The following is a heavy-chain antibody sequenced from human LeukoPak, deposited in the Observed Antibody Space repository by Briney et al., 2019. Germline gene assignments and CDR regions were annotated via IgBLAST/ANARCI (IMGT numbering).Heavy chain of an antibody. D-gene: IGHD6-6*01. V-gene: IGHV4-59*08. CDR3: ARLETSIAAPIDY. Sequence: SETLSLTCTVSGGSISSYYWSWIRQPPGKGLEWIGNIYYSGSTNYNPSLKSRVTISVDTSKNQFSLKLSSVTAADTAVYYCARLETSIAAPIDYWGQGTLVTVSS. CDR2: IYYSGST. J-gene: IGHJ4*02. CDR1: GGSISSYY.